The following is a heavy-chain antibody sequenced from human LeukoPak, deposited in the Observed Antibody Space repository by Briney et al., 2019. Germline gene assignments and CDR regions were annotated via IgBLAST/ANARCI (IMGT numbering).Heavy chain of an antibody. V-gene: IGHV3-48*03. CDR2: ISGSGDVI. Sequence: GGSLRLSCVVSGFTFRTYEMHWVRQAPGKGLEWISYISGSGDVIYYADSVKGRFTISRDNAKNSLFLQMNSLGSDDTALYFCARDPNSGNSVYFDIWGHGTMVTVSS. CDR1: GFTFRTYE. J-gene: IGHJ3*02. D-gene: IGHD4-23*01. CDR3: ARDPNSGNSVYFDI.